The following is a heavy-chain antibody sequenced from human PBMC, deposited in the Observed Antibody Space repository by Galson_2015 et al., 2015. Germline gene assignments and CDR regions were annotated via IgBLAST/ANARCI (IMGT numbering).Heavy chain of an antibody. CDR2: INAGNGNT. CDR1: GYTFTSYA. J-gene: IGHJ5*02. V-gene: IGHV1-3*01. D-gene: IGHD6-13*01. Sequence: SVKVSCKASGYTFTSYAMHWVRQAPGQRLEWMGWINAGNGNTKYSQKFQGRVTITRDTSASTAYMELSSLRSEDTAVYYCAGAEGWGYSSSRTEYWFDPWGQGTLATVSS. CDR3: AGAEGWGYSSSRTEYWFDP.